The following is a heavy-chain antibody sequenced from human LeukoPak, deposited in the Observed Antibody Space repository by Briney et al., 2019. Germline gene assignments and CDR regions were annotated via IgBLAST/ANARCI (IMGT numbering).Heavy chain of an antibody. CDR3: ARLRLLWADYYGSGRYPYGAFDI. CDR1: GGSISSYY. CDR2: IYYSGST. V-gene: IGHV4-59*08. Sequence: SETLSLTCTVPGGSISSYYWSWIRQPPGKGLEWIGYIYYSGSTNYNPSLKSRVTISVDTSKNQFSLKLSSVTAADTAVYYCARLRLLWADYYGSGRYPYGAFDIWGQGTMVTVSS. J-gene: IGHJ3*02. D-gene: IGHD3-10*01.